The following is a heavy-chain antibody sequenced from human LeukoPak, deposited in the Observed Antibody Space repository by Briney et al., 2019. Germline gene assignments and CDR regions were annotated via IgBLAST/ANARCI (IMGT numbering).Heavy chain of an antibody. CDR2: IKKDGSEK. D-gene: IGHD3/OR15-3a*01. CDR3: ARGDCGGGSYYFDF. Sequence: GGSLRLSCAASGFTFSRFWMSWVRQSPGKGLEWVANIKKDGSEKYYVDSVKGRFTISRDNAKNSLYLQMNGLRADDTAVYYCARGDCGGGSYYFDFWGQGTLVTVSS. V-gene: IGHV3-7*03. J-gene: IGHJ4*02. CDR1: GFTFSRFW.